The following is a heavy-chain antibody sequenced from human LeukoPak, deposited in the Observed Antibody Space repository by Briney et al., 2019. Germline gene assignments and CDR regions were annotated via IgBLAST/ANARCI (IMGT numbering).Heavy chain of an antibody. CDR1: GGSICSYY. V-gene: IGHV4-59*08. CDR2: IYYSGST. D-gene: IGHD2-2*01. J-gene: IGHJ6*03. Sequence: SETLSLTCTVSGGSICSYYWSWIRQPPGKGLEWIGYIYYSGSTNYNPSLKSRVTISVDTSKNQFSLKLSSVTAADTAVYYCARRYCSSTSCPPDYYYMDVWGKGTTVTVSS. CDR3: ARRYCSSTSCPPDYYYMDV.